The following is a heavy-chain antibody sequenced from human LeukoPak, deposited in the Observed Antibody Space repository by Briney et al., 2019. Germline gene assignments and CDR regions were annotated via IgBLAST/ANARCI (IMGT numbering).Heavy chain of an antibody. CDR3: AKVWLVSGAPGTVSWNYFYGMDV. J-gene: IGHJ6*02. CDR1: GFTFSSYS. Sequence: GGSLRLSCAASGFTFSSYSMNWVRQAPGKGLEWVSGITDSGGSTYYADPVEGRFTISRDNSKNTLYLQLNSLRADDTALYYCAKVWLVSGAPGTVSWNYFYGMDVWGQGTTVTVSS. D-gene: IGHD6-13*01. CDR2: ITDSGGST. V-gene: IGHV3-23*01.